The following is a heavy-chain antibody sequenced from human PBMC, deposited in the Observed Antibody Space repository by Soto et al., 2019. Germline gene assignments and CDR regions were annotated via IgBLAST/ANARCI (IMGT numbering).Heavy chain of an antibody. CDR3: ASERAPDYYDSSGSNWFDP. J-gene: IGHJ5*02. CDR2: IIPIFGTA. D-gene: IGHD3-22*01. CDR1: GGTFSSYA. V-gene: IGHV1-69*13. Sequence: SVKVSCKASGGTFSSYAISWVRQAPGQGLEWMGGIIPIFGTANYAQKFQGRVTITADESTSTAYMELSSLRSEDTAVYYCASERAPDYYDSSGSNWFDPWGQGTLVTVSS.